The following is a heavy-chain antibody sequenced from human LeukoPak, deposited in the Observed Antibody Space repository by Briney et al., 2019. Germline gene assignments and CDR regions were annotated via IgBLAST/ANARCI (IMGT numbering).Heavy chain of an antibody. CDR3: ATPSELRLAVGESQFDY. V-gene: IGHV1-2*02. CDR1: GYTFSGYY. Sequence: GASVKVSCKASGYTFSGYYMHWVRQAPGQGLEWMGWINPNSGGTKYAQKFQGRVTMTEDTSTDTAYMELSSLRSEDTAVYYCATPSELRLAVGESQFDYWGQGTLVTVSS. J-gene: IGHJ4*02. CDR2: INPNSGGT. D-gene: IGHD3-3*01.